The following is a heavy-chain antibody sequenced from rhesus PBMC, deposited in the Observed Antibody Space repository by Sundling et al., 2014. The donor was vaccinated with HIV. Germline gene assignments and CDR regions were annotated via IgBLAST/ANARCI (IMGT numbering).Heavy chain of an antibody. CDR3: ARVFWTGYYTPYFDY. CDR2: IFRTAGST. Sequence: QVQLQESGPGLVKPSETLSLTCAVFGGSFSGHYWSWFRQPPGKGLEWITYIFRTAGSTYYNPSLKSRVTILTDTSKNQFSLKLTSVTAADTAVYYCARVFWTGYYTPYFDYWGQGVLVTVSS. D-gene: IGHD3-3*01. CDR1: GGSFSGHY. J-gene: IGHJ4*01. V-gene: IGHV4-160*01.